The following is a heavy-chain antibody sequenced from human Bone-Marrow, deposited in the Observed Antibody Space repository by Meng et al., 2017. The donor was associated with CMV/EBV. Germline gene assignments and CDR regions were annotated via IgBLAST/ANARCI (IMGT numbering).Heavy chain of an antibody. V-gene: IGHV1-18*01. J-gene: IGHJ3*02. CDR3: GRAGGVGAPNNDAFDI. Sequence: ASVKVSCKASGYTFTNYGISWVRQAPGQGLEWMGWISAYNGNTNYAQKLQGRVTMTTDTSTSTAYMELRSLRSEDTAVYYCGRAGGVGAPNNDAFDIWGQGTMVTVSS. CDR1: GYTFTNYG. D-gene: IGHD1-26*01. CDR2: ISAYNGNT.